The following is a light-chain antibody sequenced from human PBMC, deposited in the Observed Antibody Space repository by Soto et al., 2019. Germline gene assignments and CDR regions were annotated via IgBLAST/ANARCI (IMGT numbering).Light chain of an antibody. CDR2: EVT. V-gene: IGLV2-14*03. CDR1: RSDVGGYNY. CDR3: TSYTSSITYV. Sequence: QSPLTHPASVSGSPGQSITISCPGTRSDVGGYNYVSWYQQHPGKAPKVMIYEVTYRPAGVSNRFSGSKSGNTAYLTISGLQAEDEAEYYCTSYTSSITYVFGTGTKVTVL. J-gene: IGLJ1*01.